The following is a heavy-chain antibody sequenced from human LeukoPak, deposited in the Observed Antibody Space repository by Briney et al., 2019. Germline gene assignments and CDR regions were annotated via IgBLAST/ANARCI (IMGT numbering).Heavy chain of an antibody. V-gene: IGHV4-34*01. CDR1: GGSFSGYY. CDR3: ARDDSSGYYLGHWYFDL. CDR2: INHSGST. D-gene: IGHD3-22*01. J-gene: IGHJ2*01. Sequence: TSETLSLTCAVYGGSFSGYYWSWIRQPPGKGLEWIGEINHSGSTNYNPSLKSRVTISVDTSKNQFSLKLSSVTAADTAVYYCARDDSSGYYLGHWYFDLWGRGTLVTVSS.